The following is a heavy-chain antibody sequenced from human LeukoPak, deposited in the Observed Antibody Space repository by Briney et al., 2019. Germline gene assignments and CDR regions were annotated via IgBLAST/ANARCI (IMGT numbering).Heavy chain of an antibody. Sequence: LSGRSLRLSCVASGFNFSSYGMHWVRQAPGKGLEWVAVISHDGRNIYYADSVKGRFTISRDNSQNTLYLQMNSLRAEDTAVYYCAKDVADRQGYMDVWGKGTTVTVSS. V-gene: IGHV3-30*18. CDR2: ISHDGRNI. CDR3: AKDVADRQGYMDV. J-gene: IGHJ6*04. CDR1: GFNFSSYG. D-gene: IGHD6-6*01.